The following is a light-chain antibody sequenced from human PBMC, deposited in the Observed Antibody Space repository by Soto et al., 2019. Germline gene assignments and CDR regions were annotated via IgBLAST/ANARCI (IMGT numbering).Light chain of an antibody. V-gene: IGKV3D-20*02. J-gene: IGKJ4*01. CDR1: QSVSSSY. CDR2: GAS. CDR3: QQRSNWPPVT. Sequence: EIVLTQSPGTLSLSPGERATLSCRASQSVSSSYLAWYQQKPGQAPRLLIYGASSRATGIPDRFSGSGSGTDFTLTISRLEPEDFVVYYCQQRSNWPPVTFGGGTKVEFK.